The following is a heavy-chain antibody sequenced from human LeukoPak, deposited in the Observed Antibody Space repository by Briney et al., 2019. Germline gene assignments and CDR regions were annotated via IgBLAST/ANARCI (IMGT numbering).Heavy chain of an antibody. CDR2: ISSSGSTI. D-gene: IGHD5-18*01. V-gene: IGHV3-11*01. J-gene: IGHJ4*02. CDR3: ARDIWIQLWSFDY. Sequence: KPGGSLRLSCAASGFTFSDYYMSWIRQAPGKGLEWVSYISSSGSTIYYADSVKGRFTISRDNAKNSLYLQMNSLRAEDTAVYYCARDIWIQLWSFDYWGQGTLVTVSS. CDR1: GFTFSDYY.